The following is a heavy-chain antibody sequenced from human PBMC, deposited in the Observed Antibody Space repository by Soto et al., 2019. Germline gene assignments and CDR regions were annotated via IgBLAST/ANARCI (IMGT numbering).Heavy chain of an antibody. D-gene: IGHD5-12*01. CDR1: GFTSNSFG. Sequence: ESGGGLVQPGGSLRLSCAASGFTSNSFGWHWVRQAPGKGLEWVSYISDSSTTKFYADSVKGRFTISRDNTKNSLFLQMNSLRAGDTAVYFCASEGYNYFDYWGQGTLVTVSS. CDR2: ISDSSTTK. V-gene: IGHV3-48*03. CDR3: ASEGYNYFDY. J-gene: IGHJ4*02.